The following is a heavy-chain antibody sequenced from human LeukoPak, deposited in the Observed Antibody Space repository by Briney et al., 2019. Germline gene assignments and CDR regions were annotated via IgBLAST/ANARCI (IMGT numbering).Heavy chain of an antibody. CDR1: GDTLTNEY. CDR3: ARALPTGYGSRAY. V-gene: IGHV1-46*01. Sequence: ASVKVSCKSSGDTLTNEYMHWVRQAPGQGLEWMGLININTGSPGYEQNFQGRVTMTRDTSTGTVYMELSSLRSADTAVYYCARALPTGYGSRAYWGQGTLVTVAS. CDR2: ININTGSP. D-gene: IGHD3-10*01. J-gene: IGHJ4*02.